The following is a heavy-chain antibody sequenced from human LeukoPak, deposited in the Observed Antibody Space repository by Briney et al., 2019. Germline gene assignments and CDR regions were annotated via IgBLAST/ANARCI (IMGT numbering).Heavy chain of an antibody. CDR2: ISYHGSNK. D-gene: IGHD3-22*01. V-gene: IGHV3-30*18. CDR3: AKDHYYDSSGYLYYFDY. J-gene: IGHJ4*02. Sequence: GGSLRLSCAASGFTFSSYGMHWVRQAPGKGLEWVAVISYHGSNKYSADSVKGRFTISRDSSKNTLYLQMNSLRAEDTAVYYCAKDHYYDSSGYLYYFDYWGQGTLVTVSS. CDR1: GFTFSSYG.